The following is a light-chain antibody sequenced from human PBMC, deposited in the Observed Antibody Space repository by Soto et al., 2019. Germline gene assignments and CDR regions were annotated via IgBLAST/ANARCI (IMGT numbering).Light chain of an antibody. V-gene: IGKV3-15*01. CDR2: DAS. J-gene: IGKJ1*01. CDR1: QSVSSS. Sequence: EIVMTQSSATLSVSPGERATLSCRASQSVSSSLAWYQQKPGQAPRLLIYDASTRATGIPARFSGGGSGTEFTLTISSRQSEDFAVYYCQHFKNWPSFGQGTKV. CDR3: QHFKNWPS.